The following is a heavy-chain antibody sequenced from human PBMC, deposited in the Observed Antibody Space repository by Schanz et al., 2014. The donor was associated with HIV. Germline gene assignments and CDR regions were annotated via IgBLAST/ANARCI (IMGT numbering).Heavy chain of an antibody. D-gene: IGHD1-26*01. CDR3: AREREESIAYYYYGMDV. J-gene: IGHJ6*02. CDR2: ISYDGRNK. CDR1: GFTFSTYG. V-gene: IGHV3-30*03. Sequence: QVQLVESGGGVAQPGRSLRLSCAASGFTFSTYGMHWVRQAPGKGLEWEAVISYDGRNKYYADSVKGRFTISRDNSKNTLYLQLKSLRAEDRAVYYCAREREESIAYYYYGMDVWGQGTAVTVSS.